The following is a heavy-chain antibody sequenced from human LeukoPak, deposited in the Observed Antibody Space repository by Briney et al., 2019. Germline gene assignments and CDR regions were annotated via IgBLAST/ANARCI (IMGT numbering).Heavy chain of an antibody. V-gene: IGHV4-59*01. J-gene: IGHJ4*02. CDR1: GGSIGSYY. CDR3: AREVGDGYNYLDY. D-gene: IGHD5-24*01. CDR2: IYYSGST. Sequence: KSSETLSLTRTVSGGSIGSYYWSWIRQPPGKGLEWIGYIYYSGSTTYNPSLKSRVTISVDTSKNQFSLKLSSVTAADTAVYYCAREVGDGYNYLDYWGQGTLVTVSS.